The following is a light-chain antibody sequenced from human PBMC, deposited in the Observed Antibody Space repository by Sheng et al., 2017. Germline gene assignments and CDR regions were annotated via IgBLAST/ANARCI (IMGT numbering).Light chain of an antibody. V-gene: IGKV3D-20*01. CDR3: QQYGTSPLT. CDR1: QSVVNRY. J-gene: IGKJ4*01. CDR2: DAS. Sequence: EIVLTQSPATLSSSPGERATLSCGASQSVVNRYLAWYQQKPGLAPRLLIYDASTRATGIPDRFSGSGSATDFTLSISRLEPEDFAVYYCQQYGTSPLTFGGGTKVEIK.